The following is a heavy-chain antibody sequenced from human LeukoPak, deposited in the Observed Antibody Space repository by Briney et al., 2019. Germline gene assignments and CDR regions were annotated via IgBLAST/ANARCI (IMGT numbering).Heavy chain of an antibody. CDR3: ARGSGYSSGWFRVDYYYYMDV. J-gene: IGHJ6*03. D-gene: IGHD6-19*01. CDR2: IYYSGST. CDR1: GGSISSYY. Sequence: KTSETLSLTCTVSGGSISSYYWGWIRQPPGKGLEWIGSIYYSGSTYYNPSLKSRVTISVDTSKNQFSLKLSSVTAADTAVYYCARGSGYSSGWFRVDYYYYMDVWGKGTTVTISS. V-gene: IGHV4-39*07.